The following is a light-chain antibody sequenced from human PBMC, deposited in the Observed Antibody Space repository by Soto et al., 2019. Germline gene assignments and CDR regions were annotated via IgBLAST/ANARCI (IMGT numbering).Light chain of an antibody. Sequence: QSVLTQPASVSGSPGQSIAISCTATSSDVGGYDYVSWYQQHPDKAPKLMIYEVTKRPSGVSNRFSGSKSGNTASLTISGLQPEDEADYYCSSHTSGSTRVFGSGTKVTVL. J-gene: IGLJ1*01. CDR2: EVT. V-gene: IGLV2-14*01. CDR1: SSDVGGYDY. CDR3: SSHTSGSTRV.